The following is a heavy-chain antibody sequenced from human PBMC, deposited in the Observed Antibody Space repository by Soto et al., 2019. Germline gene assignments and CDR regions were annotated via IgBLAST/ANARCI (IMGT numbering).Heavy chain of an antibody. D-gene: IGHD3-22*01. CDR1: GYTFTRYG. V-gene: IGHV1-18*04. CDR3: ARGGSLTLNYYDSSGYLAY. J-gene: IGHJ4*02. CDR2: ISAYNGNT. Sequence: ASVKVSCKASGYTFTRYGISWVRQAPGQGLEWMGWISAYNGNTNYAQKLQGRVTMTTDTSTSTAYMELRSLRSDDTAVYYCARGGSLTLNYYDSSGYLAYWGQGTLVTVSS.